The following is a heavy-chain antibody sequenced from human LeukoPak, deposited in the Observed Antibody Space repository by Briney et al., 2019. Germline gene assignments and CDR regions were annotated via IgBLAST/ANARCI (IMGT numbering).Heavy chain of an antibody. CDR2: IKSKTDGGTT. CDR3: TTDSIAYYYDSSGYSEIDY. V-gene: IGHV3-15*01. Sequence: GGSLRLSCEASGLPFSNAWMSWVRQAPGKGLEWVGRIKSKTDGGTTDYAAPVKGRFTISRDDSKNTLYLQMNSLKTEDTAVYYCTTDSIAYYYDSSGYSEIDYWGQGTLVTVSS. D-gene: IGHD3-22*01. J-gene: IGHJ4*02. CDR1: GLPFSNAW.